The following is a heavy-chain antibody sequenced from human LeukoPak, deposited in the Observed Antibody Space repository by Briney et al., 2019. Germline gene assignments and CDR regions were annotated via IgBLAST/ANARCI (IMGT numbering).Heavy chain of an antibody. J-gene: IGHJ4*02. CDR2: IYSGGSA. D-gene: IGHD6-19*01. Sequence: PGGSLRLSCAASGFTVSSNYMSWVRQAPGKGLEWVSVIYSGGSAYYADSVEGRFTISRDNSKNTLYLQMNSLRAEDTAVYYCATGSSGWYPLDYWGQGTLVTVSS. CDR3: ATGSSGWYPLDY. CDR1: GFTVSSNY. V-gene: IGHV3-53*01.